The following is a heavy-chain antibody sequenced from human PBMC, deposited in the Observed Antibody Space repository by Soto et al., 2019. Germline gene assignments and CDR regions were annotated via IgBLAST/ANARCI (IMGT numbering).Heavy chain of an antibody. Sequence: GGSLRLSCTASGFTFGDYAMSWFRQAPGKGLEWVGFIRSKAYGGTTEYAASVKGRFTISRDDSKSIAYLQMNSLKTEDTAVYYCTRAYSSSYSYYYYYGMDVWGQGTTVTVSS. CDR3: TRAYSSSYSYYYYYGMDV. J-gene: IGHJ6*02. CDR2: IRSKAYGGTT. D-gene: IGHD6-6*01. V-gene: IGHV3-49*03. CDR1: GFTFGDYA.